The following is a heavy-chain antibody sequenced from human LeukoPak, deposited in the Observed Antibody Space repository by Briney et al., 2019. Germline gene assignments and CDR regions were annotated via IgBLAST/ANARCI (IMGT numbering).Heavy chain of an antibody. CDR2: MNPNSGNT. CDR3: ARGRQGLNWFGP. Sequence: AASVKVSCKASGYTFTRYDINWVRQATGQGLEWMGWMNPNSGNTGYAQTFQGRVTMTRNTSISTAYMELSSLRSEDTAVYYCARGRQGLNWFGPWGQGTLVTVSS. V-gene: IGHV1-8*01. J-gene: IGHJ5*02. CDR1: GYTFTRYD.